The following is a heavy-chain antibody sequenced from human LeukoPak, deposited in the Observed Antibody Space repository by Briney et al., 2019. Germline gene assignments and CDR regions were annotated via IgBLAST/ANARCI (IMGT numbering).Heavy chain of an antibody. CDR3: ARRQYYYDSSGDQIDY. D-gene: IGHD3-22*01. J-gene: IGHJ4*02. CDR2: IYPGDSET. V-gene: IGHV5-51*01. CDR1: GYSFTSYW. Sequence: GESLKISCKGSGYSFTSYWIGWVRQMPGKGLEWMGIIYPGDSETRYSPSFPGQVTISADKSISTAYLQWSSLKASDTAMYYCARRQYYYDSSGDQIDYWGQGTLVTVSS.